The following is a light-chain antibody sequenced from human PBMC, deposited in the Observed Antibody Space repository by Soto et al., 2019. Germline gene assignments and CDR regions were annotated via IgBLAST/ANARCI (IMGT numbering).Light chain of an antibody. CDR3: ATWDDSLNGYV. J-gene: IGLJ1*01. V-gene: IGLV1-44*01. Sequence: QSALTQPSASGTPGQRVTISCSGSSSNIGTNPVNWYQQVPGTAPKLLIYSNNQRPSGVPDRVSGSKSGTSASLAISGLQSEDEADYYCATWDDSLNGYVFGTGTKVTV. CDR2: SNN. CDR1: SSNIGTNP.